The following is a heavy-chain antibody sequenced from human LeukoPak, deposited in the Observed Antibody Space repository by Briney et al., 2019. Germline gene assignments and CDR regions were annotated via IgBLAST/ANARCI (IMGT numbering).Heavy chain of an antibody. CDR3: AGENKGTYWYYALDV. D-gene: IGHD2-21*01. Sequence: GGSLSLSCAASGFTFNNYDMNWVRQAPGKGLEWVSVITGSGNAVLYAASVKGRFTISRVNSKNTLYLQMNSLSPEDTAIYYCAGENKGTYWYYALDVWGQGTTVTVSS. CDR2: ITGSGNAV. J-gene: IGHJ6*02. CDR1: GFTFNNYD. V-gene: IGHV3-23*01.